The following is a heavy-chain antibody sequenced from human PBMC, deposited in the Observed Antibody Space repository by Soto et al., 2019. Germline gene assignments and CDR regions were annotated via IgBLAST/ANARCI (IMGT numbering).Heavy chain of an antibody. J-gene: IGHJ4*02. CDR2: ISGSGGST. CDR3: AKNGGPRQWLEYYFDY. D-gene: IGHD6-19*01. CDR1: GFTFSSYA. V-gene: IGHV3-23*01. Sequence: GGSLRLSCAASGFTFSSYAMSWVRQAPGKGLEWVSAISGSGGSTYYADSVKGRFTISRDNSKNTLYLQMNSLRAEDTAVYYCAKNGGPRQWLEYYFDYWGQGTLVTVSS.